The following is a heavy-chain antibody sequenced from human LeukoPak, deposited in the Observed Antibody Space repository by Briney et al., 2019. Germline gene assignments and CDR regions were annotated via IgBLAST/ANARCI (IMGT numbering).Heavy chain of an antibody. J-gene: IGHJ4*02. CDR1: GYSISSGYY. CDR2: IYRGST. CDR3: ARVTGYVMEDYFDY. Sequence: SETLSLTCTVSGYSISSGYYWGWIRQPPGKGLEWIGSIYRGSTYYNPSLKSRVTISVDTSKNQFSLRLSSVTAADTAVYYCARVTGYVMEDYFDYWGQGTLVTVSS. V-gene: IGHV4-38-2*02. D-gene: IGHD6-13*01.